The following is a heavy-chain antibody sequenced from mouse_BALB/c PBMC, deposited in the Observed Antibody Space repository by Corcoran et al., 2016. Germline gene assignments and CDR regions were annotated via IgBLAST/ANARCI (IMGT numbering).Heavy chain of an antibody. J-gene: IGHJ2*01. CDR3: ARSGIYDGYHYCDY. CDR1: GYSFTGYY. Sequence: EVQLQQSGPELVKPGASVKISCKASGYSFTGYYMHWVKQSHVKSLEWIGRINPYNGATSYNQNFKDKASLTVDKSSSTAYMERHSLTSEDSAVDYCARSGIYDGYHYCDYWGQGTTLTVSS. V-gene: IGHV1-26*01. D-gene: IGHD2-3*01. CDR2: INPYNGAT.